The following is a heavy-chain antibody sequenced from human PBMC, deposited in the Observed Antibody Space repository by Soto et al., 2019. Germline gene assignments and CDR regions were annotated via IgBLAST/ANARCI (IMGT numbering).Heavy chain of an antibody. CDR2: IYYSGST. CDR1: GGSISSSSYY. J-gene: IGHJ5*02. D-gene: IGHD2-2*01. CDR3: ARRGYCSSTSCPPRRFWFDP. V-gene: IGHV4-39*01. Sequence: QLQLQESGPGLVKPSETLSLTCTVSGGSISSSSYYWGWIRQPPGKGLEWIGSIYYSGSTYYNPSLKSRVTISVDTSKNQFSLKLSSVTAADTAVYYCARRGYCSSTSCPPRRFWFDPWGQGTLVTVSS.